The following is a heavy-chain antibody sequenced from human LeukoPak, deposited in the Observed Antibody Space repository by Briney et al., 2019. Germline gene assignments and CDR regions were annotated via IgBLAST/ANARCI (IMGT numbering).Heavy chain of an antibody. D-gene: IGHD4/OR15-4a*01. CDR1: GLTFSSHS. CDR2: ISSSSTI. V-gene: IGHV3-48*04. Sequence: PGGSLRLSCAVSGLTFSSHSMNWVRQAPGKGLEWLSHISSSSTIYYADSVKGRFTISSDNGKNSLDLQMNSRRADETAFYYCARDTLGEGEDANYAVYYFDYWGQGTVVTVSS. J-gene: IGHJ4*02. CDR3: ARDTLGEGEDANYAVYYFDY.